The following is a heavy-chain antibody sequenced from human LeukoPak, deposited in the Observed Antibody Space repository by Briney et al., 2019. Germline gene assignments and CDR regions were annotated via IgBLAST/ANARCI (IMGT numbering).Heavy chain of an antibody. Sequence: SETLSLTCTVSGGSISTHFWTWIRQPPGKGLEFIGNIYYTGTPNYNPSLKSRVTMSIDTAKNQFSLNLSSVTAADTAVYYCARDLNYYDGSTYYDAFDIWGQGTLVTVSS. D-gene: IGHD3-22*01. J-gene: IGHJ3*02. CDR2: IYYTGTP. CDR3: ARDLNYYDGSTYYDAFDI. V-gene: IGHV4-59*11. CDR1: GGSISTHF.